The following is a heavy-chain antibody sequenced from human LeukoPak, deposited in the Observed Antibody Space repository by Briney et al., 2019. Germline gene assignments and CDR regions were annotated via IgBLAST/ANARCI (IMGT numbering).Heavy chain of an antibody. Sequence: GGSLRLSYAGAGLTISSSTMHWVRQAPGKGLEWVSYISSSYNTIYYADFVKGRFTISRDNAKNSLYLQMNSLRAEDTAVYYCARDRHRYNYDSSGYPPYWGQGTQVTVSS. D-gene: IGHD3-22*01. J-gene: IGHJ4*02. CDR2: ISSSYNTI. CDR1: GLTISSST. CDR3: ARDRHRYNYDSSGYPPY. V-gene: IGHV3-48*01.